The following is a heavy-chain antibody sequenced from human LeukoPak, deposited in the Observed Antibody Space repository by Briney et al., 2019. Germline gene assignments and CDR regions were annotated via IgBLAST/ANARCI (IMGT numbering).Heavy chain of an antibody. J-gene: IGHJ6*02. D-gene: IGHD3-10*01. CDR2: ISSDGCNK. V-gene: IGHV3-30-3*01. Sequence: GGSLRLSCASSGFTFSSYAMHWLRQARDGGLGWVAVISSDGCNKYCAYSVKSRFTISRGNSKNTLYLQMNSPRAEHTAGYYCARDRETEGSGSYYRYYYYGMIVWGQGTTVTVSS. CDR1: GFTFSSYA. CDR3: ARDRETEGSGSYYRYYYYGMIV.